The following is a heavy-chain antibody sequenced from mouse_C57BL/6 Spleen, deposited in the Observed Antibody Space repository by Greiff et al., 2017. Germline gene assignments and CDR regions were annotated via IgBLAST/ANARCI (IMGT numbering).Heavy chain of an antibody. CDR2: IHPNSGST. V-gene: IGHV1-64*01. J-gene: IGHJ4*01. CDR3: ARDPTVVATDAMDY. CDR1: GYTFTSYW. D-gene: IGHD1-1*01. Sequence: VQLQQSGAELVKPGASVKLSCKASGYTFTSYWMHWVKQRPGQGLEWIGMIHPNSGSTNYNEKFKSKATLTVDKSSSTAYLHLSSLTSADSAVYYCARDPTVVATDAMDYWGQGTSVTVSS.